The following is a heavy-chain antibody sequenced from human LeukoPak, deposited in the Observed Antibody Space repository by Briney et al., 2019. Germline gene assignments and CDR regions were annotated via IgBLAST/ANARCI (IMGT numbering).Heavy chain of an antibody. Sequence: GRSLRLPWADSGFTFSNAWMSWVRQAPGKGLEWVGRIKSKTDGGTTDYAAPGKGRFTISRDDSKNTLYLQMNSLKTEDTAVYYCTTDPLVVVPAAAYFDYWGQGTLVTVSS. CDR3: TTDPLVVVPAAAYFDY. V-gene: IGHV3-15*01. D-gene: IGHD2-2*01. J-gene: IGHJ4*02. CDR2: IKSKTDGGTT. CDR1: GFTFSNAW.